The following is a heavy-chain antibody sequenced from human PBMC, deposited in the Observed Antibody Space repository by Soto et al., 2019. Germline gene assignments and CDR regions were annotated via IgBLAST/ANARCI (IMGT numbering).Heavy chain of an antibody. CDR1: GFTFDDYA. V-gene: IGHV3-43D*04. D-gene: IGHD6-13*01. Sequence: SGGSLRLSCAASGFTFDDYAMHWVRQAPGKGLEWVSLISWDGGSTYYADSVKGRFTISRDNSKNSLYLQMNSLRAEDTALYYCAKDVSSSPPYGVDVWGQGTTVTVSS. CDR2: ISWDGGST. J-gene: IGHJ6*02. CDR3: AKDVSSSPPYGVDV.